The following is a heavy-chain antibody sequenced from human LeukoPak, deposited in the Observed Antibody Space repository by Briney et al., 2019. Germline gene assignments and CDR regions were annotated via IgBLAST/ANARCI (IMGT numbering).Heavy chain of an antibody. CDR2: ISYDGSNK. D-gene: IGHD6-13*01. V-gene: IGHV3-30*18. Sequence: GKSMRLSCAAYGFTFSSYCIHWVRHAPGKGLEWVAVISYDGSNKYYADSVKGRLTISRDNSKNTLYLQMNSLRAEDTAVYYCAKDRQLVYWGQGTLVTVSS. J-gene: IGHJ4*02. CDR1: GFTFSSYC. CDR3: AKDRQLVY.